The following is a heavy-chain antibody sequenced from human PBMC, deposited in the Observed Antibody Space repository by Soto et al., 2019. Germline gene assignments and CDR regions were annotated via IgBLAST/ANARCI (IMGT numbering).Heavy chain of an antibody. CDR1: GFTFSSYG. CDR2: ISYDGSNK. J-gene: IGHJ6*02. CDR3: ARYGDYYYYGMDV. V-gene: IGHV3-30*03. Sequence: QVQLGESGGGVVQPGRSLRLSCAASGFTFSSYGMHWDRQAPGKGLEWVAVISYDGSNKYYADSVKGRFTISRDNSKNTLYLQMNSLRAEDTAVYYCARYGDYYYYGMDVWGQGTTVTVSS. D-gene: IGHD4-17*01.